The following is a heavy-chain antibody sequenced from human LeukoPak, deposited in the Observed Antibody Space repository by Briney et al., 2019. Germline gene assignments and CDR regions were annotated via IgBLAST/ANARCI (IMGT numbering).Heavy chain of an antibody. V-gene: IGHV4-4*07. J-gene: IGHJ6*03. Sequence: SETLSLTCTVSGGSISSYYWSWIRQPAGQGLEWIGRIYTSGSTNYNPSLKSRVTMSVDTSKNQFSLKLSSVTAADTAVYYCARVGNIVVGDYYYMDVWGKGTTVTVSS. D-gene: IGHD2-2*01. CDR3: ARVGNIVVGDYYYMDV. CDR1: GGSISSYY. CDR2: IYTSGST.